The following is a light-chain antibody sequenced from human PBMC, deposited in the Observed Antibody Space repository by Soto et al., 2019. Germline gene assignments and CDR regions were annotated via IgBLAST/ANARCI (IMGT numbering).Light chain of an antibody. CDR1: QSVSSN. Sequence: EIVMTQSPATRSVSPVERATLSFMASQSVSSNLAWYQQKPGQAPRLLIYGASTRATGIPARFSGSGSGTEFTLTISSLQSEDFAVYYCQQYYNWPQLTFGGGTKVDIK. CDR2: GAS. CDR3: QQYYNWPQLT. V-gene: IGKV3-15*01. J-gene: IGKJ4*01.